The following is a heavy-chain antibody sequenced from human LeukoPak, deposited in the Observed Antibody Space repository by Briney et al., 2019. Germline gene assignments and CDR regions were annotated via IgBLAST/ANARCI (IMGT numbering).Heavy chain of an antibody. V-gene: IGHV1-2*02. CDR1: GYTFTVYY. D-gene: IGHD5-12*01. CDR2: IDPKSGGT. J-gene: IGHJ6*02. CDR3: ARLIVATIGESGMDV. Sequence: ASVKVSCKASGYTFTVYYIHWVRQAPGQGLEWMGWIDPKSGGTNYAQNFQGRVTLTRDTSVSTAYMELSRLRSDDTAVYYCARLIVATIGESGMDVWGQGTTVTVSS.